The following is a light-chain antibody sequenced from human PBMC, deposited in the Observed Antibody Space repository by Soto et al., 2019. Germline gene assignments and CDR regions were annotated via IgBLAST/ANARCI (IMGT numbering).Light chain of an antibody. Sequence: QSALTQPPSASGSPGQSVTISCTGTSSDVGAYNYVSWYQQLPGKALKFIIYEVSKRLSGVPDLFSGSKSGNTASLTVSWLQAVDEADYYCASYAGTYSFFYVFGTGTKVTVL. CDR1: SSDVGAYNY. J-gene: IGLJ1*01. CDR2: EVS. CDR3: ASYAGTYSFFYV. V-gene: IGLV2-8*01.